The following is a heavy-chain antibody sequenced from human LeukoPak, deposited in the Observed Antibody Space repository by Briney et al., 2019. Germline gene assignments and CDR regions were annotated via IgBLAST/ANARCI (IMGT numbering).Heavy chain of an antibody. J-gene: IGHJ5*02. CDR2: IYYSGST. CDR3: ARGGYYGSGNDFRFDP. Sequence: SETLSLTCTGSGGSISSYYWSWIRQPPGKGLEWVGYIYYSGSTNYKPSLKSRVTISVDTSKHQFSPKLSSVTAADTAVYYCARGGYYGSGNDFRFDPWGQGTLVTVSS. D-gene: IGHD3-10*01. V-gene: IGHV4-59*01. CDR1: GGSISSYY.